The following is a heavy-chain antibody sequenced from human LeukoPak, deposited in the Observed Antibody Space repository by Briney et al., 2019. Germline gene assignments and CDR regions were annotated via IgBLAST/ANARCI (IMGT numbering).Heavy chain of an antibody. J-gene: IGHJ4*02. D-gene: IGHD3-22*01. CDR2: IIPIFGTA. CDR3: ARGEDTYYYDSSGYYYDY. CDR1: GGTFSCYA. Sequence: ASVKVSCKAPGGTFSCYAISWVRQAPGQGLEWIGGIIPIFGTANYAQKFQGRVTITADESTSTAYMELSSLRSEDTAVYYCARGEDTYYYDSSGYYYDYWGQGTLVTVSS. V-gene: IGHV1-69*13.